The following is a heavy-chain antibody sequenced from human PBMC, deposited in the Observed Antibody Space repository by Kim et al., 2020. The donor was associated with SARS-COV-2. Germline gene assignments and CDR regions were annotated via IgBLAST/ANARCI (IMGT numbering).Heavy chain of an antibody. D-gene: IGHD6-19*01. CDR1: GYTFTSYG. V-gene: IGHV1-18*04. CDR3: ARDGRKSSGWYGYYYYYGM. J-gene: IGHJ6*01. Sequence: ASVKVSCKASGYTFTSYGISWVRQATGQGLEWMGWISADNGNTDYAQKLQGRVTMTRDTSMSTAYMELRSLRSEDTAVYYCARDGRKSSGWYGYYYYYGM. CDR2: ISADNGNT.